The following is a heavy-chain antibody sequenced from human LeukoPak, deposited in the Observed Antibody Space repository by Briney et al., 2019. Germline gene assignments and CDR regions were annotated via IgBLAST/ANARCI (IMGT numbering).Heavy chain of an antibody. CDR2: IYYSGST. D-gene: IGHD6-19*01. V-gene: IGHV4-59*01. J-gene: IGHJ4*02. Sequence: SETLSLTCTVSGGSISSYYWSWIRQPPGKGLEWIRYIYYSGSTNYNPSLKSRVTISVDTSKNQFSLKLSSVTAADTAVYYCARVGVAGAYYFDYWGQGTLVTVSS. CDR1: GGSISSYY. CDR3: ARVGVAGAYYFDY.